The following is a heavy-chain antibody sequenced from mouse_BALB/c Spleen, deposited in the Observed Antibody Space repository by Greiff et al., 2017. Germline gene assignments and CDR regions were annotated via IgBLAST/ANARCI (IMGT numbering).Heavy chain of an antibody. V-gene: IGHV14-3*02. J-gene: IGHJ3*01. CDR3: ARNYGSSPWFAY. CDR1: GFNIKDTY. Sequence: EVQLQQSGAELVKPGASVKLSCTASGFNIKDTYMHWVKQRPEQGLEWIGRIDPANGNTKYDPKFQGKATITADTSSNTDYLQLSSLTSEDTAVYYWARNYGSSPWFAYWGQGTLVTVSA. CDR2: IDPANGNT. D-gene: IGHD1-1*01.